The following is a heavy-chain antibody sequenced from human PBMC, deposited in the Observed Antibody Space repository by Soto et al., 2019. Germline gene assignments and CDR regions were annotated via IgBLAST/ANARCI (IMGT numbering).Heavy chain of an antibody. CDR1: GGSISSGGYY. V-gene: IGHV4-31*03. CDR2: NYYSGIT. Sequence: TLSLPFTVSGGSISSGGYYWTSIRQHPGKGLEWIGYNYYSGITYYNPSLKSRVTISLDTSKNQFSLKLSSVTAADTAVYYCARGSSIAGLYYGMDVWGQGTTVTVSS. J-gene: IGHJ6*02. CDR3: ARGSSIAGLYYGMDV. D-gene: IGHD6-6*01.